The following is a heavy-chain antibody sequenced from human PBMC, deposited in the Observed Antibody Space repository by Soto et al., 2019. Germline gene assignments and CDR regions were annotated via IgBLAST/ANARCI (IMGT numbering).Heavy chain of an antibody. CDR2: IKEDGSEK. CDR1: GFTFSTYW. V-gene: IGHV3-7*03. D-gene: IGHD3-16*01. J-gene: IGHJ4*02. Sequence: EVQLVESGGGLVQPGGSLRLSCTASGFTFSTYWMSWVRQAPGKGLGWVANIKEDGSEKYYVDSVKGRFSISRDNARSSLYLQMNSLRSEDTAVYYCVRVGRLGGYWGQETQVTVSS. CDR3: VRVGRLGGY.